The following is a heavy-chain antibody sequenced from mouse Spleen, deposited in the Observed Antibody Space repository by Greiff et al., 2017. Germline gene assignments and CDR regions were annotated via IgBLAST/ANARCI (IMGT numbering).Heavy chain of an antibody. CDR1: GYAFTNYL. CDR2: INPGSGGT. D-gene: IGHD2-3*01. Sequence: VQRVESGAELVRPGTSVKVSCKASGYAFTNYLIEWVKQRPGQGLEWIGVINPGSGGTNYNEKFKGKATLTADKSSSTAYMQLSSLTSEDSAVYFCARPLDGYSWYFDVWGAGTTVTVSS. J-gene: IGHJ1*01. V-gene: IGHV1-54*01. CDR3: ARPLDGYSWYFDV.